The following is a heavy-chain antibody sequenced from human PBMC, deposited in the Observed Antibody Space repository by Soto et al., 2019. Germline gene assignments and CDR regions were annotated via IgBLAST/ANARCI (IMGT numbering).Heavy chain of an antibody. CDR3: ARGGGAWGILTGYQNNWFDP. D-gene: IGHD3-9*01. Sequence: EVQLVESGGGLVQPGGSLRLSCAASGFTFSSYWMSWVRQAPGKGLEWVANIKQDGSEKYYVDSVKGRFTISRDNAKNSLYLQMNSLRAEDTAVYYCARGGGAWGILTGYQNNWFDPWGQGTLVTVSS. CDR2: IKQDGSEK. J-gene: IGHJ5*02. CDR1: GFTFSSYW. V-gene: IGHV3-7*01.